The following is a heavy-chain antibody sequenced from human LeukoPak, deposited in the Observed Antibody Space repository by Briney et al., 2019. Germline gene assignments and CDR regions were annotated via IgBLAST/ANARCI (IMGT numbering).Heavy chain of an antibody. D-gene: IGHD3-10*01. CDR1: SGSISSYY. J-gene: IGHJ2*01. Sequence: SETLSLTCTVSSGSISSYYWSWIRQPPGKGLEWIGYIYYSGSTNYNPSLKSRVTISVDTSKNQFSLKLSSVTAADTAVYYCARDRDYYGSGRYFDLWGRGTLVTVSS. V-gene: IGHV4-59*01. CDR2: IYYSGST. CDR3: ARDRDYYGSGRYFDL.